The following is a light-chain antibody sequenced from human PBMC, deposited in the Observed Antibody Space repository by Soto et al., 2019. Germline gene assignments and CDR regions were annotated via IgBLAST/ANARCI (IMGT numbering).Light chain of an antibody. Sequence: QLVLTQPPSASGTPGQSLTISCSGSSSNIGSHYVYWYQSLPGTAPKLLIYNNSQRPSGVTARFSGSKSGTSASLAISGLRSEDEADYYCAVWDDSLTGWVFGGGTKLTVL. J-gene: IGLJ3*02. V-gene: IGLV1-47*01. CDR3: AVWDDSLTGWV. CDR2: NNS. CDR1: SSNIGSHY.